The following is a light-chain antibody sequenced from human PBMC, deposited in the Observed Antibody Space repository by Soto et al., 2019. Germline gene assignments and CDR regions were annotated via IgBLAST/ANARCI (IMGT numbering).Light chain of an antibody. CDR3: PQYYNYPLT. CDR1: QGLGSA. Sequence: AIRMTQSPSSVSASTGDRVTITCRASQGLGSALAWYQQKPGKAPNVLIYDASTLQSGVPSRYSGSGSGTDFTLTTSSLQSEDFATYYCPQYYNYPLTFGGGTKVQIK. J-gene: IGKJ4*01. V-gene: IGKV1-8*01. CDR2: DAS.